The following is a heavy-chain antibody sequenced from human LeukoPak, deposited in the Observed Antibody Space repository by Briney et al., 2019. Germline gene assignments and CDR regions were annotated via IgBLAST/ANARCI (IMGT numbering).Heavy chain of an antibody. CDR3: AKGYSGSILDL. CDR1: GFTYDDYA. V-gene: IGHV3-9*01. D-gene: IGHD6-13*01. Sequence: GGSLRLSCAASGFTYDDYAMHWVRLAPGKGLERVSGISWDSVRIGYADSVKGRFTISRDNANDSLYLQMNSLRAEDTAFYYCAKGYSGSILDLWGQGTLVTVSS. J-gene: IGHJ5*02. CDR2: ISWDSVRI.